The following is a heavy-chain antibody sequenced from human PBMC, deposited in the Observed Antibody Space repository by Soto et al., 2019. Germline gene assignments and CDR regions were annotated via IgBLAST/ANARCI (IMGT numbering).Heavy chain of an antibody. CDR3: ARPGRRYYGDYEYYFDY. CDR2: IYYSGST. Sequence: PPETLSLTCTVSGGSISSSSYYWGWIRQPPGKGLEWIGSIYYSGSTYYNPSLKSRVTISVDTSKNQFSLKLSSVTAADTAVYYCARPGRRYYGDYEYYFDYWGQGTLVTVSS. J-gene: IGHJ4*02. CDR1: GGSISSSSYY. D-gene: IGHD4-17*01. V-gene: IGHV4-39*01.